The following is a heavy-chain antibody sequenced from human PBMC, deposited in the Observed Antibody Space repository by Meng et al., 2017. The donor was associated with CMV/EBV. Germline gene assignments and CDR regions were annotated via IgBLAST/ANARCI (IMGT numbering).Heavy chain of an antibody. J-gene: IGHJ6*02. CDR3: AREDLAAAGLYGMDV. CDR2: IYYSGST. D-gene: IGHD6-13*01. Sequence: SETLSLTCTVSGGSFSSGSYYWSWIRQPPGKGLEWIGYIYYSGSTNYNPSLKSRVTISVDTSKNQFSLKLSSVTAADTAVYYCAREDLAAAGLYGMDVWGQGTTVTVSS. V-gene: IGHV4-61*01. CDR1: GGSFSSGSYY.